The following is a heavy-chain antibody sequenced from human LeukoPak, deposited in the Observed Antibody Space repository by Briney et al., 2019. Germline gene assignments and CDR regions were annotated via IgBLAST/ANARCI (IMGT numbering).Heavy chain of an antibody. CDR1: GGSVSSTNW. V-gene: IGHV4-4*02. Sequence: PSETLCLTCGVSGGSVSSTNWWTWIRQPPGKGLEWIGEAHLDGRTNFNPSLKSRLTMSVDLSENHVSLKLTSVTAADTAVYYCAREGGFYRPLDYSGQGTLVTVSS. CDR2: AHLDGRT. D-gene: IGHD6-25*01. CDR3: AREGGFYRPLDY. J-gene: IGHJ4*02.